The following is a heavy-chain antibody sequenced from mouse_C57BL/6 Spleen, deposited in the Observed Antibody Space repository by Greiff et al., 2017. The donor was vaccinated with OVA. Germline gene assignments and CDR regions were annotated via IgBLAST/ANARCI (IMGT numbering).Heavy chain of an antibody. CDR3: TRPLRSPFDY. J-gene: IGHJ2*01. CDR2: IDPETGGT. CDR1: GYTFTDYE. D-gene: IGHD1-1*01. Sequence: QVQLKQSGAELVRPGASVTLSCKASGYTFTDYEMHWVKQTPVNGLEWIGAIDPETGGTAYNQKFKGKAILTADISSSTAYMELRSLTSEDSAIYYCTRPLRSPFDYWGQGTTLTVSS. V-gene: IGHV1-15*01.